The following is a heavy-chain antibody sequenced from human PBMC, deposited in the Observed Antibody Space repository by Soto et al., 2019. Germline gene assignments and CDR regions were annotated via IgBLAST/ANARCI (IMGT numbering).Heavy chain of an antibody. CDR3: ASPLRGIAVAGTIVGPMDV. Sequence: VGSLRLSCASSVFTFSSHSMNCVRHSPGKWLEWVSSISSSSSYIYYADSVKGRFTISRDNAKNSLYLQMNSLRAEDTAVYYCASPLRGIAVAGTIVGPMDVWGQGTTVIVSS. J-gene: IGHJ6*02. CDR1: VFTFSSHS. V-gene: IGHV3-21*01. D-gene: IGHD6-19*01. CDR2: ISSSSSYI.